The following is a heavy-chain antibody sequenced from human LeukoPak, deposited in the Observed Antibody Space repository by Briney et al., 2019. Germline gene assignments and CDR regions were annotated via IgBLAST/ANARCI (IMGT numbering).Heavy chain of an antibody. Sequence: PGGSLRFSCAASGFTFSSYGMHWVRQAPGKGLEWVAFIRYDGSNKYYADSVKGRFTISRDNSKNTLYLQMNSLRAEDTAVYYCAKEGSRGSGSHPFDYWGQGTLVRLL. CDR3: AKEGSRGSGSHPFDY. V-gene: IGHV3-30*02. D-gene: IGHD3-10*01. J-gene: IGHJ4*02. CDR2: IRYDGSNK. CDR1: GFTFSSYG.